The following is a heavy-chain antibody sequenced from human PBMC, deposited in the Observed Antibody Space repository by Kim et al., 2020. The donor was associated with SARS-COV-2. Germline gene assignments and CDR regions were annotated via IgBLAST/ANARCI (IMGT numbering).Heavy chain of an antibody. J-gene: IGHJ6*01. CDR3: ARDRTYG. CDR2: ISRSGSAK. Sequence: GGSLRLSCAASGFMFKSYRMSWIRQAPGQGLQWISYISRSGSAKYYADSVKGRFTISRDNGTTLIYLQMNSLRDEDTATYYCARDRTYG. CDR1: GFMFKSYR. V-gene: IGHV3-48*02.